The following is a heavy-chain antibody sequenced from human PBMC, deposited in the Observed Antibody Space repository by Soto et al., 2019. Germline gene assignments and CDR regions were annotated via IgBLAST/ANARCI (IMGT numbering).Heavy chain of an antibody. CDR1: GASLLSSY. J-gene: IGHJ4*02. CDR3: AKGWDVKFFDH. D-gene: IGHD1-26*01. V-gene: IGHV4-4*07. Sequence: VQLQESGPGLVKPSETLSLSCDVSGASLLSSYWSWVRQPAGKGLEWIGHIFSSGRTSYNPSLKSRVTMSIDSPNTKFSLNLKSVTAADTAVYYCAKGWDVKFFDHWGQGARVTVSS. CDR2: IFSSGRT.